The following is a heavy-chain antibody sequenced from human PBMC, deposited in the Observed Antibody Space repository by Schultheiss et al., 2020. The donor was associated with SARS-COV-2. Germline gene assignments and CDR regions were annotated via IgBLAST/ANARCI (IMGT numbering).Heavy chain of an antibody. D-gene: IGHD3-10*01. CDR2: ISYDGSNK. CDR1: GFTFSTYA. V-gene: IGHV3-30*07. CDR3: ASGGYYGMDV. J-gene: IGHJ6*02. Sequence: GGSLRLSCAASGFTFSTYAMDWVRQAPGKGLEWVAVISYDGSNKYYADSVKGRFTISRDNSKNSLHLQMNSLRAEDTAVYYCASGGYYGMDVWGQGTTVTVSS.